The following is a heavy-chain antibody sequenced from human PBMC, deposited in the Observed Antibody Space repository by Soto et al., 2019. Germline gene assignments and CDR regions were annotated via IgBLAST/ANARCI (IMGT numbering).Heavy chain of an antibody. CDR1: GFTFSSYA. Sequence: GGSLRLSCAASGFTFSSYAMSWVRQAPGKGLEWVSAISGSGGSTYYADSVKGRFTISRDNSKNTLYLQMNSLRAEDTAVYYCANTFDSSSWYSYYYYYMDVWGKGTTVTVSS. CDR3: ANTFDSSSWYSYYYYYMDV. CDR2: ISGSGGST. D-gene: IGHD6-13*01. V-gene: IGHV3-23*01. J-gene: IGHJ6*03.